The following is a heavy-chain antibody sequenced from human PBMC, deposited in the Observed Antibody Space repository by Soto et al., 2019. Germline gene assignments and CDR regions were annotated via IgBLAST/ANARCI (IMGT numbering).Heavy chain of an antibody. CDR1: GISLSTNGMG. CDR3: ARPTRGVYDSGRLWEKFDY. J-gene: IGHJ4*02. Sequence: QITVKESGLTLVKPTQTLTLTCTFSGISLSTNGMGVGWSRQSPGKALEWLALVYWDEDKRYSPSLRSRLTITQAPSNPQVDLTMTNMDPLDTATSYCARPTRGVYDSGRLWEKFDYLGQGTLVTVSS. D-gene: IGHD5-12*01. CDR2: VYWDEDK. V-gene: IGHV2-5*02.